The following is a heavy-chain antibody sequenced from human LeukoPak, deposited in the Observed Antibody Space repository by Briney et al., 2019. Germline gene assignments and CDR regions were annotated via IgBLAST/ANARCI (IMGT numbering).Heavy chain of an antibody. J-gene: IGHJ5*02. CDR3: ATLNPLISMVRGVGNNWFDP. CDR2: IRCDGSNK. V-gene: IGHV3-30*02. Sequence: PGGSLRLSCAASGFTFSSYGMHWVRQAPGKGLEWVAFIRCDGSNKYYADSVKGRFTISRDNSKHTLYLQMNSLRAEDTAVYYCATLNPLISMVRGVGNNWFDPWGQGTLVTVSS. CDR1: GFTFSSYG. D-gene: IGHD3-10*01.